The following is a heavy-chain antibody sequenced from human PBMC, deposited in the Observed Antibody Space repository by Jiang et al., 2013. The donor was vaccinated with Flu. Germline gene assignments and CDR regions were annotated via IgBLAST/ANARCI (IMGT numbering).Heavy chain of an antibody. D-gene: IGHD4-17*01. CDR3: TTGGDGSTVTTFEVYYGMDV. CDR2: IKSKTDGGTT. CDR1: GFTFSNAW. J-gene: IGHJ6*02. Sequence: AASGFTFSNAWMNWVRQAPGKGLEWVGRIKSKTDGGTTDYAAPVKGRFTISRDDSKNTLYLQMNSLKTEDTAVYYCTTGGDGSTVTTFEVYYGMDVWGQGTTVTVSS. V-gene: IGHV3-15*07.